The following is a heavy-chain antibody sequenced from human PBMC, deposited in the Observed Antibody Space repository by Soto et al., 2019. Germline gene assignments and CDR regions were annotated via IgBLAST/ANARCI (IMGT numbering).Heavy chain of an antibody. CDR1: GFTFSSYA. CDR2: ISYDGSNK. J-gene: IGHJ5*02. Sequence: GGSLRLSCAASGFTFSSYAMHWVRQAPGKGLEWVAVISYDGSNKYYADSVKGRFTISRDNSKNTLYLQMNSLRAEDTAVYYCARDLGYYDSSGYYSSHWFDPWGQGTLVTVSS. V-gene: IGHV3-30-3*01. CDR3: ARDLGYYDSSGYYSSHWFDP. D-gene: IGHD3-22*01.